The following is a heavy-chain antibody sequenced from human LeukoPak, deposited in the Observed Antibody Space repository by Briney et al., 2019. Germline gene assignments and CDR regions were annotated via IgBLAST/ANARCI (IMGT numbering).Heavy chain of an antibody. CDR1: GFTFSNFT. D-gene: IGHD3-22*01. CDR2: IRYDETNK. V-gene: IGHV3-30*02. CDR3: ARSYYDSSGYVDY. Sequence: GGSLRLSCAASGFTFSNFTMHWVRQAPGKGLEWVAFIRYDETNKYYADSVKGRFTISRDNAKNSLYLQMNSLRAEDTAVYYCARSYYDSSGYVDYWGQGTLVTVSS. J-gene: IGHJ4*02.